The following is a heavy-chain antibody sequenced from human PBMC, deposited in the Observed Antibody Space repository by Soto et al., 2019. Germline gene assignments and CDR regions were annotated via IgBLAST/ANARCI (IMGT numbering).Heavy chain of an antibody. CDR1: GGTFSSYA. CDR2: IIPIFGTA. J-gene: IGHJ4*02. Sequence: QVQLVQAGAEVKKPGSSVKVSCKASGGTFSSYAISWVRQAPGQGLEWMGGIIPIFGTANYAQTFQGRVTITANKSTSTAYMELSSLRSEDTAVYYWARDKIDDGYLDYWGQGTLVTVSS. V-gene: IGHV1-69*06. D-gene: IGHD1-1*01. CDR3: ARDKIDDGYLDY.